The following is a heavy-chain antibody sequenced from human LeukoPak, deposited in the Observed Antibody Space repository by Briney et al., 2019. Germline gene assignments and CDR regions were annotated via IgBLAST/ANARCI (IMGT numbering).Heavy chain of an antibody. CDR2: ISGSGGST. CDR1: GFTLSSYA. V-gene: IGHV3-23*01. Sequence: GGSLRLSCAASGFTLSSYAMSWVRQAPGKGLEWVSAISGSGGSTYSADYVKGRFTIYRDNSKHTLYLQMNSLRAEDTAVYYCAKDKYSPNINNWFDPWGQGTLVTVSS. CDR3: AKDKYSPNINNWFDP. D-gene: IGHD5-18*01. J-gene: IGHJ5*02.